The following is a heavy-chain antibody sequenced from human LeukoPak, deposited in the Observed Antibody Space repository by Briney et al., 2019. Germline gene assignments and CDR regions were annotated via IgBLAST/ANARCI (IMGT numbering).Heavy chain of an antibody. CDR2: IKSATVGGTT. V-gene: IGHV3-15*01. CDR3: TTGPGNSGY. D-gene: IGHD4-23*01. J-gene: IGHJ4*02. Sequence: PGGSLRLSCAVSGLTFSNAWMSWVRQAPGKGLEWVGRIKSATVGGTTEYAAPVKGRFTIPRDDSKNTVYLQMNSLKTEDTAVYYCTTGPGNSGYWGQGTLVTVSS. CDR1: GLTFSNAW.